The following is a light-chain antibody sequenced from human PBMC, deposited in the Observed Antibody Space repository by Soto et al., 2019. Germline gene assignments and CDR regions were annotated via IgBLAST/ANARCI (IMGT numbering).Light chain of an antibody. J-gene: IGLJ2*01. CDR2: EVS. CDR1: SSDVGGYNY. Sequence: QSALTQPASVSGSPGQSITISCTGTSSDVGGYNYVSWYQQHPGKAPKLMIYEVSNRPSGVSHRFSGSKSGNTSSLTISGLQAEDDADYYCSSYTSSSTVVFGGGTKVTVL. V-gene: IGLV2-14*01. CDR3: SSYTSSSTVV.